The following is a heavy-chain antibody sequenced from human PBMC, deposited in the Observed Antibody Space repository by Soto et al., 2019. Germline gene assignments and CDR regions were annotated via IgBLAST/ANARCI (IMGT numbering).Heavy chain of an antibody. D-gene: IGHD2-2*01. V-gene: IGHV1-18*01. Sequence: QVQLVQSGAEVKKPGASVKVSCKASGYTFTSYGISWVRQAPGQGLEWMGWISAYNGNTNYAQKLQGRVTMTTDTSTSTAYMELRSLRSDDTAVYYCAREVGYCSSTSCYQRSYYYYGMDVWGQGTTVTVCS. CDR3: AREVGYCSSTSCYQRSYYYYGMDV. J-gene: IGHJ6*02. CDR2: ISAYNGNT. CDR1: GYTFTSYG.